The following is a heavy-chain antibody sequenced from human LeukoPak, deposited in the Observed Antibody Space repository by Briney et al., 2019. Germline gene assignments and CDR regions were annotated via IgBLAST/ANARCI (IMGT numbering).Heavy chain of an antibody. CDR1: GFNFIDYT. J-gene: IGHJ3*01. CDR3: ARLRNVGGNPHPFNV. Sequence: GGSLRLSCAASGFNFIDYTMNWVRQAPGKGLEWVSSITSTGRYIFYADSLKGRFTISRDNAKKSLYLQMNSLRAEDTAVYCCARLRNVGGNPHPFNVWGQGTTVTVSS. CDR2: ITSTGRYI. D-gene: IGHD4-23*01. V-gene: IGHV3-21*01.